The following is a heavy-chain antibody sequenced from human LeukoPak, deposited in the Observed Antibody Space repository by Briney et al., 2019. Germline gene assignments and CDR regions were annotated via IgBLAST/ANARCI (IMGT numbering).Heavy chain of an antibody. V-gene: IGHV1-8*02. CDR1: GGSFSTYA. CDR3: ARGLSSGWPDAFDI. J-gene: IGHJ3*02. D-gene: IGHD6-19*01. CDR2: MNPNSGNT. Sequence: VASVKVSCKASGGSFSTYAINWVRQATGQGLEWMGWMNPNSGNTGYAQRFQGRVTMTRNTSISTAYMELSSLRSEDTAVYYCARGLSSGWPDAFDIWGQGTMVTVSS.